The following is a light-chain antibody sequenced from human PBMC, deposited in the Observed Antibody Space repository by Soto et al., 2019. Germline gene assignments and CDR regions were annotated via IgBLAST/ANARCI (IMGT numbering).Light chain of an antibody. J-gene: IGLJ1*01. V-gene: IGLV2-8*01. CDR2: EVS. CDR3: SSYAGSNNARV. CDR1: SSDVGGYNY. Sequence: QSALTQPPSASGTPGQSVTISCTGTSSDVGGYNYVSWYQQHPGKAPKLMIYEVSKRPSGVPDRFSGSKSGNTASLTVSGLQAEDEADYYCSSYAGSNNARVFGPGTKVTVL.